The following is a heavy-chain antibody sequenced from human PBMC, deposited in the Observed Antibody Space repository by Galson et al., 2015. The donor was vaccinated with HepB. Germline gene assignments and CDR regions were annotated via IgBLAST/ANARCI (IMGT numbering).Heavy chain of an antibody. CDR3: ARAPIYSNRGYYSDY. CDR1: GFIFNDDA. Sequence: SLRLSCAASGFIFNDDALSWFRQSPGKGLEWVGFMRSLAYGGTKAYAASVKGRFTISRDDSKSISYLQMNSLKPEDTAVYYCARAPIYSNRGYYSDYWGQGTLVTVSS. V-gene: IGHV3-49*03. J-gene: IGHJ4*02. D-gene: IGHD4-11*01. CDR2: MRSLAYGGTK.